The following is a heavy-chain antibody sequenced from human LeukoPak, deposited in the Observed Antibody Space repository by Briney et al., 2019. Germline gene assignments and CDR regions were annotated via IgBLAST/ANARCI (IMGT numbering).Heavy chain of an antibody. D-gene: IGHD4-17*01. J-gene: IGHJ6*02. CDR2: ISTTGGST. CDR1: GFTFSSYA. CDR3: AKLNGDYTYYYYGMDV. V-gene: IGHV3-23*01. Sequence: GGSLRLSCAASGFTFSSYAMAWVRQAPGKGLEWVSSISTTGGSTYYADSVKGRFTISRDNSKNTLYLQMNSLRAEDTAVYYCAKLNGDYTYYYYGMDVWGQGTTVTVSS.